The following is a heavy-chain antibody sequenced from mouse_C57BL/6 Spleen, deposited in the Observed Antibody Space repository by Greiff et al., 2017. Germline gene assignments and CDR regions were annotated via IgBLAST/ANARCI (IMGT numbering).Heavy chain of an antibody. CDR1: GFTFSSYA. Sequence: EVKLMESGEGLVKPGGSLKLSCAASGFTFSSYAMSWVRQTPEKRLEWVAYISSGGDYIYYADTVKGRVTISRDNARNTLYLQMSSLKSEDTAMYYCTREWLLPNYYAMDYWGQGTSVTVSS. J-gene: IGHJ4*01. CDR3: TREWLLPNYYAMDY. CDR2: ISSGGDYI. D-gene: IGHD2-3*01. V-gene: IGHV5-9-1*02.